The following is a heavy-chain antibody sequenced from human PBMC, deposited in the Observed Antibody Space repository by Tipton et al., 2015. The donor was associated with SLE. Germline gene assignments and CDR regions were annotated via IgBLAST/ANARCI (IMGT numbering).Heavy chain of an antibody. CDR2: INYSGST. CDR1: GGSFSGYY. Sequence: TLSLTCAVYGGSFSGYYWSWIRQPPGKGLEWIGEINYSGSTNYNPSLKSRVTISVDTSKNQFSLKLSSVTAADTAVYYCARGGWQQLVNYWGQGTLVTVSS. D-gene: IGHD6-13*01. J-gene: IGHJ4*02. CDR3: ARGGWQQLVNY. V-gene: IGHV4-34*01.